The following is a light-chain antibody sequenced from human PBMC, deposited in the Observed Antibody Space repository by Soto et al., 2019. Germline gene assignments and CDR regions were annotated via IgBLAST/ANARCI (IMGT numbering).Light chain of an antibody. CDR1: QNISSY. J-gene: IGKJ4*01. CDR3: QQGYSLLT. Sequence: DIPMTQSPSSLSASVGDSATITCRASQNISSYLNCYQQKPGKATKLLIYAASTLHSGVPTGFSSSGAGTDFTLTINRQQPEDFATYYCQQGYSLLTFGGGTKVEIK. CDR2: AAS. V-gene: IGKV1-39*01.